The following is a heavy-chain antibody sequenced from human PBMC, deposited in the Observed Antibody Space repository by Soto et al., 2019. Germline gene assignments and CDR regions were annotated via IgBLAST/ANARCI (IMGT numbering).Heavy chain of an antibody. CDR2: IDPSDSYT. Sequence: GESLKISCKGSGYSFPSYWISWVRQMPGKGLEWMGRIDPSDSYTNYSPSFQGHVTISVDKSISTAYLQWSSLKASDTAMYFCARHGDSSSPNWFDPWGQGTLVTVSS. D-gene: IGHD6-6*01. CDR3: ARHGDSSSPNWFDP. V-gene: IGHV5-10-1*01. J-gene: IGHJ5*02. CDR1: GYSFPSYW.